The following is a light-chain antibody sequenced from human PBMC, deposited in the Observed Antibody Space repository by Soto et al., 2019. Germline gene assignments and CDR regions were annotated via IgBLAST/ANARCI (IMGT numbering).Light chain of an antibody. Sequence: QSALTQPASVSGSPGQSITISCTGTSSDVGGYSYVSWYQQHPGKTPKLMIYEVSNRPSGVSNRFSGSKSGNTASLTISGLQAEDEADYYCSSYTSSSTQVLGGGTKVTVL. CDR3: SSYTSSSTQV. CDR2: EVS. CDR1: SSDVGGYSY. V-gene: IGLV2-14*01. J-gene: IGLJ3*02.